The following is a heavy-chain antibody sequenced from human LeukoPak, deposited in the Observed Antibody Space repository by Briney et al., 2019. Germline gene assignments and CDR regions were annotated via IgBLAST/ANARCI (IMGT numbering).Heavy chain of an antibody. V-gene: IGHV3-66*01. Sequence: GGSLRLSCAASGFTVSSNYMSWVRQAPGKGLEWVSVIYSGDSTYYADSVKGRFTFSRDNSKDTLYLQMNSLRAEDTAVYYCAKDLRGISGYYSYDAFDIWGQGTVVTVSS. J-gene: IGHJ3*02. CDR1: GFTVSSNY. CDR2: IYSGDST. D-gene: IGHD3-22*01. CDR3: AKDLRGISGYYSYDAFDI.